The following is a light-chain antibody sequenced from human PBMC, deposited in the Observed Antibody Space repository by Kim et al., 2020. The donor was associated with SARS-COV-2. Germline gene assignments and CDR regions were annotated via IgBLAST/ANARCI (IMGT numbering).Light chain of an antibody. CDR1: SGHSNYF. V-gene: IGLV4-60*03. Sequence: SVKPPCTLRSGHSNYFIAWHQQRPGKAPRFLMKVEGSGSYNKGGGVPARFSGSRSGADRYLIISNLHSEDEADYYCETWDSNIQVFGGGTQLTVL. J-gene: IGLJ3*02. CDR3: ETWDSNIQV. CDR2: VEGSGSY.